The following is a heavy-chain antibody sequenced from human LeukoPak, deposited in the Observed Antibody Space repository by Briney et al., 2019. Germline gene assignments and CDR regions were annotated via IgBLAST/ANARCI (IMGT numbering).Heavy chain of an antibody. J-gene: IGHJ4*02. V-gene: IGHV4-34*01. CDR1: GGSFSGYY. CDR3: ARGPGVSGSSWYFDY. D-gene: IGHD6-13*01. CDR2: TNHSGST. Sequence: SETLSLTCAVYGGSFSGYYWSWIRQPPGKGLEWIGETNHSGSTNYNPSLKSRVTISVDTSKNQFSLKLSSVTAADTAVYYCARGPGVSGSSWYFDYWGQGTLVTVSS.